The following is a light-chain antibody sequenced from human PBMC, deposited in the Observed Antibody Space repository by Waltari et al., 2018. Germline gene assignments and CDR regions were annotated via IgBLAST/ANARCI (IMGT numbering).Light chain of an antibody. Sequence: EIVLTQSPGTLSLSPGERATLSCRASQSVGRYLAWYQQKPGQAPRLLIYDASTRATGIPDRFSGSGSGTDFSLTISRRESEDFAVYYCQKYVNLPATFGQGTKVEIK. J-gene: IGKJ1*01. CDR1: QSVGRY. V-gene: IGKV3-20*01. CDR2: DAS. CDR3: QKYVNLPAT.